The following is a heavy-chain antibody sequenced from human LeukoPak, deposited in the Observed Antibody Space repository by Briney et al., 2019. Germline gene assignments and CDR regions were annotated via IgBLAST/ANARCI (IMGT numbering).Heavy chain of an antibody. V-gene: IGHV4-59*08. D-gene: IGHD3-9*01. CDR1: GGSVSAYY. Sequence: SGTLSLTCAVSGGSVSAYYWSWIRQPPGKELEWIGYIHYSGDTNYNPSLKSRVTISVDTSKNQFSLKLSSVTAADTAVYYCARHVWLQPFDYWGQGTLVTVSS. CDR2: IHYSGDT. J-gene: IGHJ4*02. CDR3: ARHVWLQPFDY.